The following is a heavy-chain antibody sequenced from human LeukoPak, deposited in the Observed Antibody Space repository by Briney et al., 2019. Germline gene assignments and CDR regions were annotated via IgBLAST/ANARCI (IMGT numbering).Heavy chain of an antibody. V-gene: IGHV3-9*03. CDR1: GFTFSTYW. D-gene: IGHD3-3*01. J-gene: IGHJ4*02. Sequence: GGSLRLSCAASGFTFSTYWMSWVRQAPGKGLEWVSGISWNSGSIGYADSVKGRFTISRDNAKNSLYLQMNSLRAEDMALYYCAKDIHNDFWSGYFDYWGQGTLVTVSS. CDR3: AKDIHNDFWSGYFDY. CDR2: ISWNSGSI.